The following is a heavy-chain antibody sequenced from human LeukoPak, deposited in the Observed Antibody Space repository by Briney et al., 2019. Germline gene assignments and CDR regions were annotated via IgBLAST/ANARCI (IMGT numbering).Heavy chain of an antibody. CDR1: GGSISSGSYY. CDR2: IYTSGST. D-gene: IGHD5-12*01. J-gene: IGHJ3*02. V-gene: IGHV4-61*02. Sequence: SETLSLTCTVSGGSISSGSYYWSWIRQPAGKGLEWIGRIYTSGSTNYNPSLKSRVTMPIDTSKNQFSLKLSSVTAADTAVYHCARDNTVADAFDMWGQGTMVTVSS. CDR3: ARDNTVADAFDM.